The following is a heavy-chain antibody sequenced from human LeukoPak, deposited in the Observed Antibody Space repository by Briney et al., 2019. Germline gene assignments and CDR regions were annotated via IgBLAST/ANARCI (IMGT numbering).Heavy chain of an antibody. CDR1: GFTFSDYY. CDR2: IGSFSGSTI. V-gene: IGHV3-11*01. CDR3: AKDTARYCSSTSCYNPLFDY. Sequence: GSLRLSCAASGFTFSDYYMGWIRQAPGKGLEWVSYIGSFSGSTIYYADSVKGRFTISRDNAKNSLYLQMNSLSAEDTAVYYCAKDTARYCSSTSCYNPLFDYWGQGTLVTVSS. J-gene: IGHJ4*02. D-gene: IGHD2-2*02.